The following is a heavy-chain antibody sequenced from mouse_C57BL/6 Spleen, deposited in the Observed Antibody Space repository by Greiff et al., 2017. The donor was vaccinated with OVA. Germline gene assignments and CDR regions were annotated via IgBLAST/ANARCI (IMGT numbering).Heavy chain of an antibody. CDR3: TREGPDGSSWYFDV. J-gene: IGHJ1*03. CDR2: ISSGGDYI. D-gene: IGHD1-1*01. Sequence: VQLKESGAGLVKPGGSLKLSCAASGFTFSSYAMSWVRQTPEKRLEWVAYISSGGDYIYYADTVKGRFTISRDNARNTLYLQMSSLKSEDTAMYYCTREGPDGSSWYFDVRGTGTTVTVSS. CDR1: GFTFSSYA. V-gene: IGHV5-9-1*02.